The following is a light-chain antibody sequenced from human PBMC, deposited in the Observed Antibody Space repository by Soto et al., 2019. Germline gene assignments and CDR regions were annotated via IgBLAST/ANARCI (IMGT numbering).Light chain of an antibody. J-gene: IGLJ1*01. CDR2: DDS. CDR3: HVWDSSSDHYV. CDR1: NIGGKS. Sequence: SYVLTQPPSVSVAPGQTARLPCGGNNIGGKSVHVYQQKQGQAPVLVVYDDSDRPSGIPDRFSVSNSGDTATLTIRRVEAGVWADYYCHVWDSSSDHYVFGTGTKVTV. V-gene: IGLV3-21*02.